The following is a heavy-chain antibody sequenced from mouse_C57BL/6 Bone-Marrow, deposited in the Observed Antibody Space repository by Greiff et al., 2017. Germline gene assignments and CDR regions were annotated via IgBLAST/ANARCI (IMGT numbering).Heavy chain of an antibody. V-gene: IGHV14-1*01. Sequence: VQLQQSGAELVRPGASVKLSCTASGFNIKDYYMHWVKQRPEQGLEWIGRIDPEDGDTEYAPKFPGKATMTADTSSNTAYLQLSSLTSEDTAVYYCTTTYGSSYDAMDYWGQGTSVTVSS. J-gene: IGHJ4*01. D-gene: IGHD1-1*01. CDR3: TTTYGSSYDAMDY. CDR2: IDPEDGDT. CDR1: GFNIKDYY.